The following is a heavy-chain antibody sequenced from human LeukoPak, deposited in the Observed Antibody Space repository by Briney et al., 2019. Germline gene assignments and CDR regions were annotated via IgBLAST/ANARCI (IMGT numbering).Heavy chain of an antibody. CDR3: ATSVSGSYHNWFDP. Sequence: ETLSLTCTVSGGSITTYYWNWIRQPPGKGLEWIGYIYYSGSTKYNPSLKSRVTISVDTSKNQFSLKLSSVTAADTAVYYCATSVSGSYHNWFDPWGQGTLVTVSS. D-gene: IGHD3-10*01. CDR1: GGSITTYY. CDR2: IYYSGST. V-gene: IGHV4-59*01. J-gene: IGHJ5*02.